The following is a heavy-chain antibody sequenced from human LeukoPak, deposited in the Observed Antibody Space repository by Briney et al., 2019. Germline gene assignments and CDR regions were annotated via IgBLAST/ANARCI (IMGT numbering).Heavy chain of an antibody. CDR2: INQDGSEE. J-gene: IGHJ4*02. CDR3: AKDVCTSPRCLLYFDS. CDR1: GFTFTTYW. V-gene: IGHV3-7*01. D-gene: IGHD2-8*01. Sequence: TGGSLRLSCVASGFTFTTYWMSWVRQAPGKGLEWVANINQDGSEEYYVASVKGRFTISRDNAKNSLYLQMNSLRAEDTAVYYCAKDVCTSPRCLLYFDSWGQGTLVTVSS.